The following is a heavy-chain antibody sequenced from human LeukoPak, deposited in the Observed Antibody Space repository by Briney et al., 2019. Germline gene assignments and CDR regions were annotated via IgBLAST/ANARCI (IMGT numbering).Heavy chain of an antibody. CDR1: GASISSSNYY. CDR3: AKSNGYGLIDY. J-gene: IGHJ4*02. CDR2: IYSSGNT. D-gene: IGHD5-12*01. Sequence: PSETLSLTCAVSGASISSSNYYWGWVRQSPGKGLEWIGNIYSSGNTYYNASLKSRVTVYIDTSKNQFSLKLSSVTAADTAMYYCAKSNGYGLIDYWGQGTLVTASS. V-gene: IGHV4-39*01.